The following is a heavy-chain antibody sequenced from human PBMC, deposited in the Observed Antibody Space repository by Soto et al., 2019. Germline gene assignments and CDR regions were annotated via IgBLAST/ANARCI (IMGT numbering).Heavy chain of an antibody. J-gene: IGHJ5*02. D-gene: IGHD2-2*01. CDR3: ARGFCSSSSCDNWFDP. CDR1: GYTFTTFG. V-gene: IGHV1-18*01. Sequence: ASVKVSCKASGYTFTTFGISWVRQAPGQGLEWMGWISTYNGNTNYAQKVQGRLTMTTDTSTSTAYMELRSLTSDDTAVYYCARGFCSSSSCDNWFDPWGQGTLVTVSS. CDR2: ISTYNGNT.